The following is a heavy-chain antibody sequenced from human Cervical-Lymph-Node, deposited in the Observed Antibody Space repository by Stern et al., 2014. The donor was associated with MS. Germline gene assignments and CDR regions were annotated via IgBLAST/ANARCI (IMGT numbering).Heavy chain of an antibody. V-gene: IGHV1-2*02. D-gene: IGHD3-22*01. CDR3: ARGDRFNEYDAFDI. CDR2: INPNSGGT. Sequence: VQLVESGAEVKKPGASVKVSYKASGYTFTGYYMHWVRQAPGQGLEWMGWINPNSGGTNYAQKFQGRVIMTRDTSISTAYMDLSRLTSDDTAVYYCARGDRFNEYDAFDIWGQGTMVTVSS. CDR1: GYTFTGYY. J-gene: IGHJ3*02.